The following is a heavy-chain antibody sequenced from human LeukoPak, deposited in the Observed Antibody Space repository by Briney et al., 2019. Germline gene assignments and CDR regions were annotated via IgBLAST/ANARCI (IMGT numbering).Heavy chain of an antibody. CDR1: GLSFSNHA. Sequence: GGSLRLSCAASGLSFSNHAMHWVRQAPEKGLECVSGVSTNGGSTFYANSVKGRFIISRDNSNNTLFLQMGSLRFEDMAVYYCATLSYHGIIASPLWGQGTMVTVSS. V-gene: IGHV3-64*01. D-gene: IGHD3-10*01. J-gene: IGHJ3*01. CDR2: VSTNGGST. CDR3: ATLSYHGIIASPL.